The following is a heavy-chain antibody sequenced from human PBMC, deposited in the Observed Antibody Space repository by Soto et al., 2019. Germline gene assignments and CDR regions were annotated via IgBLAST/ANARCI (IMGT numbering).Heavy chain of an antibody. CDR3: ARLDANCTNGLCFPYVVNP. V-gene: IGHV4-30-2*01. J-gene: IGHJ5*02. D-gene: IGHD2-8*01. CDR2: IYHSGST. Sequence: SETLSLTCAVSGGSISSGGYSWSWIRHPPGKGLEWIGYIYHSGSTYYNPSLKSRVTISVDRSKNQFSLKLSSVTAADTAVYYCARLDANCTNGLCFPYVVNPWGEGSLDTFSS. CDR1: GGSISSGGYS.